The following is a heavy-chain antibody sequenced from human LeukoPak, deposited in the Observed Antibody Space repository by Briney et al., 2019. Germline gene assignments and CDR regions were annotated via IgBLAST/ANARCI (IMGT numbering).Heavy chain of an antibody. CDR2: MNPSSGNT. CDR1: GYTFSSYD. CDR3: TRMRGYTYGYWYLDL. D-gene: IGHD5-18*01. Sequence: ASVKVSCKAAGYTFSSYDINWVRQAPGQGLEYMGWMNPSSGNTGYTQKFQGRITMTRDTSIGTAYMELSSLKSEDTALYYCTRMRGYTYGYWYLDLWGRRTLVTVSS. V-gene: IGHV1-8*01. J-gene: IGHJ2*01.